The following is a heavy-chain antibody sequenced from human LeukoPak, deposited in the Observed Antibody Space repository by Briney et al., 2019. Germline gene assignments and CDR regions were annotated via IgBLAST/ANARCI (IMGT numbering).Heavy chain of an antibody. D-gene: IGHD3-22*01. V-gene: IGHV4-59*01. CDR2: IYYSGST. J-gene: IGHJ4*02. Sequence: SETLSLTCTVSGGSTSSYYWSWIRQPPGKGLEWIGYIYYSGSTNYNPSLKSRVTISVDTSKNQFSLKLSSVTAADTAVYYCARVTYYYDSSGYYSIFDYWGQGTLVTVSS. CDR1: GGSTSSYY. CDR3: ARVTYYYDSSGYYSIFDY.